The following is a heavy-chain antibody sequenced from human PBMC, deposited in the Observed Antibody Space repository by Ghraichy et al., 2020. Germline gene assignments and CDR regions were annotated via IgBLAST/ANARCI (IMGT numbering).Heavy chain of an antibody. CDR3: VREQVDDFWNWYFDL. CDR2: IYYTGDT. J-gene: IGHJ2*01. Sequence: SETLSLSCTVYGGSITGYYWSWIRQPPGKGLEWIGYIYYTGDTNYNPSLESRVTISVDRSKNQFSLNLNSVTAADTAVYYCVREQVDDFWNWYFDLWGRGTLVTVSS. V-gene: IGHV4-59*01. D-gene: IGHD3-3*01. CDR1: GGSITGYY.